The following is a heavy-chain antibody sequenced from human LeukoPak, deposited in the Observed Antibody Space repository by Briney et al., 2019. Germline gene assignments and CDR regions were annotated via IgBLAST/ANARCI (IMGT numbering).Heavy chain of an antibody. CDR1: CYTITSCG. CDR3: ARYIHTTYDY. D-gene: IGHD1-1*01. J-gene: IGHJ4*02. Sequence: AVLVSCKASCYTITSCGISWVRQAPAQGLEWMGSIIPILGIANYAQKFQGRVTITADKTTSTACLELSSLRSEDTVVYCCARYIHTTYDYWGQGTLVTVSS. CDR2: IIPILGIA. V-gene: IGHV1-69*04.